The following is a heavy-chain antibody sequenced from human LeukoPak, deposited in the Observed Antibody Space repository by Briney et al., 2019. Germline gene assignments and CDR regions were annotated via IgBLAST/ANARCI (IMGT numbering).Heavy chain of an antibody. CDR3: ARDLRGRVAVAGTDAFDI. D-gene: IGHD6-19*01. V-gene: IGHV3-20*01. CDR2: INWNGGST. CDR1: GFTFDDYG. Sequence: GGSLRLSCAASGFTFDDYGMSWVRQAPGKGLEWVSGINWNGGSTGYAGSVKGRFTISRDNAKNSLYLQMNSLRAEDTALYHCARDLRGRVAVAGTDAFDIWGQGTMVTVSS. J-gene: IGHJ3*02.